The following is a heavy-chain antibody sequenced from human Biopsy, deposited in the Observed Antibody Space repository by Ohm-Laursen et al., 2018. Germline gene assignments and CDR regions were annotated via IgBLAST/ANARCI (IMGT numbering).Heavy chain of an antibody. Sequence: PGTLSLTCTVSGCSISNNNYYWGWIRQPPGKGLEWIGSIFYRGSTHYKPSLKSRVNISVDTSKNQFSLKLNSVTAADTAVYYCARDYDTSGYYYVSWGQGTLVTVSS. D-gene: IGHD3-22*01. V-gene: IGHV4-39*01. J-gene: IGHJ5*02. CDR3: ARDYDTSGYYYVS. CDR1: GCSISNNNYY. CDR2: IFYRGST.